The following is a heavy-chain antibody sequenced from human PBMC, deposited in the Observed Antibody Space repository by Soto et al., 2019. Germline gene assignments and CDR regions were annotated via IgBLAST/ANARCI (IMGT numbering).Heavy chain of an antibody. J-gene: IGHJ4*02. D-gene: IGHD1-26*01. Sequence: EVQLVESGGGLVKPGGSLRLSCAASGFTFSSYSMNWVRQAPGKGLEWVSSISSSSSYIYYADSVKGRFTISRDNAKNSLYLQMNSLRAEDTAVHYCARIGWELLFDYFDYWGQGTLVTVSS. CDR3: ARIGWELLFDYFDY. CDR2: ISSSSSYI. V-gene: IGHV3-21*01. CDR1: GFTFSSYS.